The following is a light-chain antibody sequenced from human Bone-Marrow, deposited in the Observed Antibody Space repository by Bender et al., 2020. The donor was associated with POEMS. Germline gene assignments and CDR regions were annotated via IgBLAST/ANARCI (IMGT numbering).Light chain of an antibody. J-gene: IGLJ1*01. CDR3: QSSDNDDNPFV. V-gene: IGLV3-25*03. CDR1: ALTKHY. Sequence: YELIQPPSVSVSPGQTTRITCSGNALTKHYAFWYQQKTGQAPILLIYKDTERPSGIPERFSGSSSGTTVTLTISGAQADDEADYYCQSSDNDDNPFVFGTGTRVTVL. CDR2: KDT.